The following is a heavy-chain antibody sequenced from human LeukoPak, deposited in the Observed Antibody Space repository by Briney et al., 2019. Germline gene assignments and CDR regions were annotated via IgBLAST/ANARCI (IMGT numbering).Heavy chain of an antibody. D-gene: IGHD1/OR15-1a*01. CDR2: INTDGTTT. CDR1: GFTFSNYW. J-gene: IGHJ4*02. CDR3: AKDLTWNTADY. V-gene: IGHV3-74*01. Sequence: PGGSLRLSCVGSGFTFSNYWMHWVRQAPGKGPVWVSRINTDGTTTDYAASVRGRFTISRHNAKHPVYLQMNGLRADDTALYYCAKDLTWNTADYWGQGTLVTVSS.